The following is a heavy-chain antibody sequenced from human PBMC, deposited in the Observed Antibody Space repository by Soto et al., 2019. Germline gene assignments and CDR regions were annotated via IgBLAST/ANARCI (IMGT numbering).Heavy chain of an antibody. CDR2: ISYDGSLK. J-gene: IGHJ6*02. CDR3: AKDFKVSGSHYGSLNYYYGMDV. V-gene: IGHV3-30*18. Sequence: QVHLVESGGGVAQPGRSLRLSCAASGFTFSSYGMHWVRQAPGKGLEWVAIISYDGSLKYYADSVKGRFTISRDNSKSALYLQMNSLRPEDRAVYYCAKDFKVSGSHYGSLNYYYGMDVWGQGTTVIVSS. CDR1: GFTFSSYG. D-gene: IGHD3-10*01.